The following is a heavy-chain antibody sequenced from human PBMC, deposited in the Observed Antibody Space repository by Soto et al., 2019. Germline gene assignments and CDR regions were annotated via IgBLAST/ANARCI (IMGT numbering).Heavy chain of an antibody. CDR1: GYTFSDYY. J-gene: IGHJ1*01. V-gene: IGHV1-2*02. CDR3: ERGPWTQLWLPFGR. Sequence: GASVKVSCKASGYTFSDYYLHWVRQAPGQGLEWMGWISPNSGATEYASKFQGRVTMTTDTSISTAFLKLASLRPDDTAIYYCERGPWTQLWLPFGRWGQGTLVTVSS. CDR2: ISPNSGAT. D-gene: IGHD2-21*01.